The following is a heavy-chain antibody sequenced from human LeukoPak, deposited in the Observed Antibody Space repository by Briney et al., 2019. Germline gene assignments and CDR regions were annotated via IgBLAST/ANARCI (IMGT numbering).Heavy chain of an antibody. Sequence: GGSLRLSCAASGFTFSSYWMHWVRQAPEEGLMWASHINSDGSETSYADSVKGRFTISRDNAKNTLYLQMNSLRAEDTAVYYCAKEADSWDIWGQGTMVTVSS. CDR1: GFTFSSYW. J-gene: IGHJ3*02. CDR2: INSDGSET. D-gene: IGHD2-15*01. V-gene: IGHV3-74*01. CDR3: AKEADSWDI.